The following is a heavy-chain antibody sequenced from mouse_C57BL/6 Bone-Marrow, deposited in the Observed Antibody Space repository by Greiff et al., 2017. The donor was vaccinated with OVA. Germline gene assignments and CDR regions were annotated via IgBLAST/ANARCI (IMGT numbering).Heavy chain of an antibody. Sequence: QVQLKQSGAELVKPGASVKISCKASGYAFSSYWMNWVKQRPGKGLEWIGQIYPGDGDTNYNGKFKGKATLTADKSSSTAYMQLSSLTSEDSAVYFCARGAYYSNYWYFDVWGTGTTVTVSS. CDR2: IYPGDGDT. CDR1: GYAFSSYW. D-gene: IGHD2-5*01. J-gene: IGHJ1*03. CDR3: ARGAYYSNYWYFDV. V-gene: IGHV1-80*01.